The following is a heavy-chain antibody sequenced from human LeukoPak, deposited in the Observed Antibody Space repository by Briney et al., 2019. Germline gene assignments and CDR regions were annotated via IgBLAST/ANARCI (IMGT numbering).Heavy chain of an antibody. CDR1: GYTFTIYY. CDR3: ARDQGGYCSGGSCYGFDY. CDR2: INPSGGST. V-gene: IGHV1-46*03. Sequence: ASVKVSCKASGYTFTIYYMHWVRQAPGQGLEWMGLINPSGGSTSYAQKFQGRVTMTRDTSTSTVYMELSSLRSEDTAVYYCARDQGGYCSGGSCYGFDYWGQGTLVTVSS. D-gene: IGHD2-15*01. J-gene: IGHJ4*02.